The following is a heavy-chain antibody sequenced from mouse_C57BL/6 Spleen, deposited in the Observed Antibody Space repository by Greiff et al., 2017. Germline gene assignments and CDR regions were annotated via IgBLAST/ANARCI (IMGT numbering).Heavy chain of an antibody. D-gene: IGHD2-3*01. J-gene: IGHJ4*01. V-gene: IGHV1-69*01. Sequence: QVQLQQPGAELVMPGASVKLSCKASGYTFTSYWMHWVKQRPGQGLEWIGEIDPSDSYTNYNQKFKGKSTLTVDKSSSTAYMQLSSLTSEDSAVYYCARSSDDAHYAMDYWGQGTSVTVSS. CDR1: GYTFTSYW. CDR3: ARSSDDAHYAMDY. CDR2: IDPSDSYT.